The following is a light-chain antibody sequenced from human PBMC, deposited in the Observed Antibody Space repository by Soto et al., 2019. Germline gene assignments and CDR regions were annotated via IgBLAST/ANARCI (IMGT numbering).Light chain of an antibody. J-gene: IGKJ3*01. CDR3: QQYGDSPVT. V-gene: IGKV3-20*01. CDR2: DAS. Sequence: EIVLTQSPGTLSLSPGERATLSCRASQSVNNNYLAWYQQKPGQAPRLLIYDASRRATGIPDRFSGSGSGTDFTLTISRLEPEDFAVYCCQQYGDSPVTFGPGTKVDIK. CDR1: QSVNNNY.